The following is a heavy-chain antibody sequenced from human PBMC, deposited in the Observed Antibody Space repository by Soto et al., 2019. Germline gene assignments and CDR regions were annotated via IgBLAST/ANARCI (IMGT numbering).Heavy chain of an antibody. V-gene: IGHV4-59*02. CDR2: IYYIGAY. CDR1: GASVSSYY. Sequence: SETLSLTCSVSGASVSSYYWSWVRQPPGKGLEWIGYIYYIGAYNYNPSLKSRVTISVDTSKNQFSLKLTSVTAADTAVYYCARTPETRDWLDPWGQGTLVTVSS. J-gene: IGHJ5*02. D-gene: IGHD1-7*01. CDR3: ARTPETRDWLDP.